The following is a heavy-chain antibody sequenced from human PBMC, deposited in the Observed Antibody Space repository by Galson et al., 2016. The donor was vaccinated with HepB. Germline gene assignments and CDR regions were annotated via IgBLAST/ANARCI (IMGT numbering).Heavy chain of an antibody. D-gene: IGHD3-10*01. CDR1: EFLFSGHW. Sequence: SLRLSCAASEFLFSGHWMTWVRQAPGKGLEWIGEIYHSGSTNYNPSLKSRVTISVDKFKNQFSLKLTSVTAADTAVYYCAREKPGSGDFDYWGQGTLVTVSS. V-gene: IGHV4-4*02. CDR3: AREKPGSGDFDY. CDR2: IYHSGST. J-gene: IGHJ4*02.